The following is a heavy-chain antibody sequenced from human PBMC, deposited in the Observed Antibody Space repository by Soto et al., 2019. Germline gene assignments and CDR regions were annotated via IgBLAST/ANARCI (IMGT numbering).Heavy chain of an antibody. J-gene: IGHJ3*02. V-gene: IGHV3-74*01. Sequence: PGGSLRISCAASGFTFSSYWMHWVRQAPGKGLVWVSRINSDGSSTSYADSVKGRFTISRDNAKNTLYLQMNSLRAEDTAVYYCARVDLSDAFDIWGQGTMVTVSS. CDR3: ARVDLSDAFDI. CDR2: INSDGSST. CDR1: GFTFSSYW.